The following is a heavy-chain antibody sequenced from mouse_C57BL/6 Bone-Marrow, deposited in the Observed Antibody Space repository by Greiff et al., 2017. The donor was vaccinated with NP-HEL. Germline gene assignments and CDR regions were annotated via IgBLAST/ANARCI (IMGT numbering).Heavy chain of an antibody. Sequence: EVKLMESGAELVRPGASVKLSCTASGFNIKDDYMHWVKQRPEQGLEWIGWIDPENGDTEYASKFQGKATITADTSSNTAYLQLSSLTSEDTAVYYCTTETTAPFDYWGQGTTLTVSS. CDR2: IDPENGDT. V-gene: IGHV14-4*01. CDR1: GFNIKDDY. D-gene: IGHD1-2*01. J-gene: IGHJ2*01. CDR3: TTETTAPFDY.